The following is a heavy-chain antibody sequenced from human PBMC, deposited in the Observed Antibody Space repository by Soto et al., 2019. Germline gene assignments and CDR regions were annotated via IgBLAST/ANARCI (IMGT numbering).Heavy chain of an antibody. CDR3: ARHYCSGGNCYYFDY. CDR1: GGSFSGYY. V-gene: IGHV4-34*01. CDR2: INHSGST. J-gene: IGHJ4*02. D-gene: IGHD2-15*01. Sequence: SETLSLTCAVYGGSFSGYYWTWIRQPPGTGLEWIGEINHSGSTNYNPSLKSRVTISVDTSKNQFSLKLNSVTAADTAVYYCARHYCSGGNCYYFDYWGQGTQVTVSS.